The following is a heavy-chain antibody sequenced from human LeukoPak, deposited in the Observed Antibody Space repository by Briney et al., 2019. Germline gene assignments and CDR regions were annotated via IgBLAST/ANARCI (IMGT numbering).Heavy chain of an antibody. CDR1: GFTFSHYG. D-gene: IGHD2/OR15-2a*01. CDR2: IKYDGSKI. CDR3: ATDGIPSATALAN. V-gene: IGHV3-30*02. Sequence: GGSLRLSCETSGFTFSHYGIHWVRQVPGVGLEWVAFIKYDGSKIYYAESVQGRFTISRDNSKNNLFLQMTRMRPQDTAVYYCATDGIPSATALANWGQGTLVTVSS. J-gene: IGHJ4*02.